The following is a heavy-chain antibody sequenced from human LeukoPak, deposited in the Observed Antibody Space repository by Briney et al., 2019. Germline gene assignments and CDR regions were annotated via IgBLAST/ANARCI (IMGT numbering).Heavy chain of an antibody. J-gene: IGHJ4*02. CDR2: INHSGST. D-gene: IGHD2-21*02. V-gene: IGHV4-34*01. CDR3: ARRWGVTYFDY. CDR1: GGSFSGYY. Sequence: SETLSLTCAVYGGSFSGYYWSWIRQPPGKGLEWIGEINHSGSTNYNPSLKSRVTISVDTSKNQFSLKLSSATAADTAVYYCARRWGVTYFDYWGQGTLVTVSS.